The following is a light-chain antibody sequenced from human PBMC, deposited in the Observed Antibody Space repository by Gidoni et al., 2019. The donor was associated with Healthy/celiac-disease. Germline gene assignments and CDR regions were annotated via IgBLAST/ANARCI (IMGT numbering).Light chain of an antibody. J-gene: IGKJ2*01. CDR1: QSVSSN. CDR3: QQSNNWPPYT. Sequence: EIVMTQSPATLSVSPGERATLSCRASQSVSSNLAWYQQKPGQAPRLLIYGASTRATGIPARFSGSGSGTEFTLTISSLQSEDFAVYYCQQSNNWPPYTFGQGTKLMIK. V-gene: IGKV3-15*01. CDR2: GAS.